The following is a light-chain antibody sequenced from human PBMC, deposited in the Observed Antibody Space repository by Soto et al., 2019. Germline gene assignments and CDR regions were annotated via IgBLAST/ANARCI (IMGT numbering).Light chain of an antibody. CDR1: QSVLYSSTNKNY. V-gene: IGKV4-1*01. CDR3: QQYYRTQVT. CDR2: WAS. Sequence: DIVMTQSPDSLAVSLGERATSNCKSSQSVLYSSTNKNYFAWYQQNPGQPPTLLMYWASTLESGVPDRFGGSGSGTDFTLTISSLKAVDVAVYYGQQYYRTQVTFVTGTKVDIK. J-gene: IGKJ3*01.